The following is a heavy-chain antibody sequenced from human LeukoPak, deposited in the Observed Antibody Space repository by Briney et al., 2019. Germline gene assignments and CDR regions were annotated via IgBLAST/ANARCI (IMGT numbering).Heavy chain of an antibody. Sequence: GSLRLSCAASGFTFSTYWMHWVRQAPGKGLVWVSRISSDGSITSQADSVKGRFTISRDNAKNTLYLEMNSLRAEDTAVYLCARGLTGSTPYYFDYWGQGTLVTVPS. J-gene: IGHJ4*02. CDR3: ARGLTGSTPYYFDY. CDR1: GFTFSTYW. D-gene: IGHD2-2*01. CDR2: ISSDGSIT. V-gene: IGHV3-74*01.